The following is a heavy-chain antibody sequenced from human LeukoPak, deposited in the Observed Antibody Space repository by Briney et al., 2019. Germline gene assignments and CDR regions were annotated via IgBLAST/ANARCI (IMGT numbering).Heavy chain of an antibody. Sequence: GGSLRLSCAASGFTFSSYSMNWVRQAPGKGLEWVSCISSSSSTIYYADSVKGRFTISRDNAKNSLYLQMNSLRAEDTAVYYCARQYGSYVDFDYWGQGTLVTVSS. V-gene: IGHV3-48*01. CDR1: GFTFSSYS. J-gene: IGHJ4*02. CDR2: ISSSSSTI. CDR3: ARQYGSYVDFDY. D-gene: IGHD3-16*01.